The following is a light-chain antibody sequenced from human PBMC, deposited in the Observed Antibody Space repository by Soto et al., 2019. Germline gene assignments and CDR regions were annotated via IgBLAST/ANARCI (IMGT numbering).Light chain of an antibody. CDR1: SSDVGSYNL. CDR2: EVT. V-gene: IGLV2-23*02. Sequence: QSALTQPASVSGSPGQSITISCTGTSSDVGSYNLVSWYQQQPGKAPKLMIYEVTKRPSGVSNRFSGSKSGNTASMAISGGQAEDEADYHCCASDHAGSRTVVFGGGTKLTVL. J-gene: IGLJ3*02. CDR3: CASDHAGSRTVV.